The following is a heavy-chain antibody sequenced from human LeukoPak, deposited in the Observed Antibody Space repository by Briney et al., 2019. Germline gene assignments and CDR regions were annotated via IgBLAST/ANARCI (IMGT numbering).Heavy chain of an antibody. CDR1: GGSISSTRYY. CDR3: AREMGDSSSWYGSWNYYYMDV. Sequence: SETLSLTCTVSGGSISSTRYYWGWIRQPPGKGLEWIGSIYHSGSTYYNPSLKSRVTISVDTSKNQFSLKLSSVTAADTAVYYCAREMGDSSSWYGSWNYYYMDVWGKGTTVTVSS. J-gene: IGHJ6*03. D-gene: IGHD6-13*01. V-gene: IGHV4-39*07. CDR2: IYHSGST.